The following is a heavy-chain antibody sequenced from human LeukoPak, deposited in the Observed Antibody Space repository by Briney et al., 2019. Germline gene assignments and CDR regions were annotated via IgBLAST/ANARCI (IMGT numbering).Heavy chain of an antibody. CDR2: IKQDGSEK. D-gene: IGHD3-22*01. CDR3: ARDRYYYDSSGYCIDY. J-gene: IGHJ4*02. V-gene: IGHV3-7*01. Sequence: GGFLRLSCAASGFTFSSYWMSWVRQAPGKGLEWVANIKQDGSEKYYVDSVKGRFTISRDNAKNSLYLQMNSLRAEDTAVYYCARDRYYYDSSGYCIDYWGQGTLVTVSS. CDR1: GFTFSSYW.